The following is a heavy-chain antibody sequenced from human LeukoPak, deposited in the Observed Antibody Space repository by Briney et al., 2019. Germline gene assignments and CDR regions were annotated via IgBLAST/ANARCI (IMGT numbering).Heavy chain of an antibody. Sequence: GGSLRLSCAASGFTFSSYGMHWVRQAPGKGLEWVAVIWYDGSNKYYADSVKGRFTISRDNSKNTLYLQMNSLRAEDTAVYYCAQEHSVMVYAVDYWGQGTLVTVSS. CDR3: AQEHSVMVYAVDY. D-gene: IGHD2-8*01. CDR2: IWYDGSNK. V-gene: IGHV3-33*03. J-gene: IGHJ4*02. CDR1: GFTFSSYG.